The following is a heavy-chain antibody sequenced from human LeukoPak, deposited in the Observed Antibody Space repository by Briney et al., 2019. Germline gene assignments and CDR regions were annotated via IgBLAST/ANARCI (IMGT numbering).Heavy chain of an antibody. D-gene: IGHD3-3*01. CDR2: ISSSGSTI. CDR3: ARESRYYDFWSGYRDYYYYMDV. Sequence: GGSLRLSCAASGFTFSGYYMSWIRQAPGKGLEWVSYISSSGSTIYYADSVKGRFTISRDNAKNSLYLQMNSLRAEDTAVYYCARESRYYDFWSGYRDYYYYMDVWGKGTTVTVSS. CDR1: GFTFSGYY. J-gene: IGHJ6*03. V-gene: IGHV3-11*04.